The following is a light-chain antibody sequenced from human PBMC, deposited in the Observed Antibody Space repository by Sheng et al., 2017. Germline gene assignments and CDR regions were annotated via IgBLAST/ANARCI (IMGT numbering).Light chain of an antibody. V-gene: IGLV3-21*02. CDR2: TVN. J-gene: IGLJ3*02. CDR3: QVWDGSRDRWV. Sequence: SIVLTQPPSLSVAPGQTATIACGGRDIGGTIIHWYQQRPGQAPVVVIHTVNERPSDIPERFSGSKSRDEATLTITRVEVGDEADYYCQVWDGSRDRWVFGGGTKVTVL. CDR1: DIGGTI.